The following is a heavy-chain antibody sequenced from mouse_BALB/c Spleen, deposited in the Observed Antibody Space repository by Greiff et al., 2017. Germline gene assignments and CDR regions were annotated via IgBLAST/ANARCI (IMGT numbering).Heavy chain of an antibody. V-gene: IGHV7-3*02. Sequence: DVKLVESGGGLVQPGGSLRLSCATSGFTFTDYYMSWVRQPPGKALEWLGFIRNKANGYTTEYSASVKGRFTISRDNSQSILYLQMNTLRAEDSATYYCARDGFMDYWGQGTSVTVSS. CDR1: GFTFTDYY. J-gene: IGHJ4*01. CDR3: ARDGFMDY. CDR2: IRNKANGYTT.